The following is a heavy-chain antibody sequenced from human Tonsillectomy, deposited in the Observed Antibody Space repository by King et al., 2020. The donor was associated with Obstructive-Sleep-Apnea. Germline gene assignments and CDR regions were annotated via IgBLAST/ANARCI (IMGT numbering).Heavy chain of an antibody. CDR3: AKPRRRAFGDYFVS. Sequence: VQLVESGGGVVQPGGSLRLSCAASGFTFSNYGMHWVRQAPGKGLDWVAFMRYDGSDKYYTDSVKGRFTISRDSSKHTLYLQMNSLRTEDTAVYYCAKPRRRAFGDYFVSGGQGTLVTVSS. CDR2: MRYDGSDK. CDR1: GFTFSNYG. D-gene: IGHD3-16*01. J-gene: IGHJ4*02. V-gene: IGHV3-30*02.